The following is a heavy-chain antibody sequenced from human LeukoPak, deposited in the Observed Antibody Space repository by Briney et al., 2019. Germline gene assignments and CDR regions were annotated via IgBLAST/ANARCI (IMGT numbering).Heavy chain of an antibody. D-gene: IGHD4-11*01. CDR2: IIPIFGTA. CDR1: GGTFSSYA. J-gene: IGHJ4*02. V-gene: IGHV1-69*13. CDR3: ARGQAEPDHDYTVYDY. Sequence: EASVKVSCKASGGTFSSYAISWVRQAPGQGLEWMGGIIPIFGTANYAQKFQGRVTITADESTSTAYMELSSLRSEDTAVYYCARGQAEPDHDYTVYDYWGQGTLVTVSS.